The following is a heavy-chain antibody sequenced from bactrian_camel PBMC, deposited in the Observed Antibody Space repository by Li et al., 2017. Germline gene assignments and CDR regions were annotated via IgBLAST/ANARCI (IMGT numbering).Heavy chain of an antibody. Sequence: HVQLVESGGGSVQAEGSLRLSCAASGYTYSRYCLGWFRQAPGKNREGVATIFRRGQSTWIADSVRGRFTISRDNAANTVYLQLNSLKTEDMGIYYCAPFGQADVNSWGQGTQVTVS. D-gene: IGHD3*01. CDR3: APFGQADVNS. J-gene: IGHJ4*01. V-gene: IGHV3-3*01. CDR2: IFRRGQST. CDR1: GYTYSRYC.